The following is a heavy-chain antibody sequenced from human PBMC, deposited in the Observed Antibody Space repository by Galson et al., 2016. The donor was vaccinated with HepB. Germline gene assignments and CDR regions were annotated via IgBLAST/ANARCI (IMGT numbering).Heavy chain of an antibody. CDR2: IWYDGSIK. D-gene: IGHD2-2*01. CDR3: ARPLTDTSLTPEY. CDR1: GFTFSTFG. Sequence: SLRLSCAASGFTFSTFGMHWVRQAPGKGLEWVAVIWYDGSIKEYADSLKGRFTISRDNSKDTLYLQMNSPRAEDTAVYYCARPLTDTSLTPEYWGQGTLVTVSS. J-gene: IGHJ4*02. V-gene: IGHV3-33*01.